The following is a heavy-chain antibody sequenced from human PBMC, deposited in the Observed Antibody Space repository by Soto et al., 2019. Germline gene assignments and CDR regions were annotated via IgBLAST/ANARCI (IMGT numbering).Heavy chain of an antibody. Sequence: SSETLSLTCNVSGFAISRGYYWSWVRQSPGKGLEWIGSIYPSVSSYHNPSLETRLTLSIDTSKNQFTLKLASVTAADTALYYCAREKVGTKLFDNWGKGIQVTVSS. CDR3: AREKVGTKLFDN. J-gene: IGHJ4*02. V-gene: IGHV4-38-2*02. CDR2: IYPSVSS. CDR1: GFAISRGYY. D-gene: IGHD1-1*01.